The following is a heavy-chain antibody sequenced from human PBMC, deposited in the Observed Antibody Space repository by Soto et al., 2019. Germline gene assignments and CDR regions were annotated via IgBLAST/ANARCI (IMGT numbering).Heavy chain of an antibody. CDR2: IYSGGST. Sequence: GGSLRLSCAASGFTVSSNYMSWVRQAPGKGLEWVSVIYSGGSTYYADSVKGRFTISRDNSKNTLYLQMNSLRAEDTAVYDWARAKNVDMVAAIPYYFDYWGQGTLVTVSS. CDR1: GFTVSSNY. J-gene: IGHJ4*02. CDR3: ARAKNVDMVAAIPYYFDY. V-gene: IGHV3-66*01. D-gene: IGHD5-12*01.